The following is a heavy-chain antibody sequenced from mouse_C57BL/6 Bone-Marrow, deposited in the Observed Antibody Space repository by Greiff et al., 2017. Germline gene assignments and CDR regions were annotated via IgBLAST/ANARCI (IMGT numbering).Heavy chain of an antibody. D-gene: IGHD1-1*02. CDR1: GYTFTNYW. CDR3: AREVAFYYAMDY. Sequence: QVQLQQSVAELVRPGTSVKMSCKASGYTFTNYWIGWAKQRPGHGLEWIGDIYPGGGYTNYNEKFKGKATLTADKSSSTAYMQLSSLTSEDSAIYYCAREVAFYYAMDYWGQGTSVTVSS. CDR2: IYPGGGYT. V-gene: IGHV1-63*01. J-gene: IGHJ4*01.